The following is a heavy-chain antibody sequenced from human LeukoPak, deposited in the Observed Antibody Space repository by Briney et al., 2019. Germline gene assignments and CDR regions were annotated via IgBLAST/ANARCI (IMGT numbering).Heavy chain of an antibody. J-gene: IGHJ3*02. CDR3: AREWELQDAFDI. Sequence: GGSLRLSCAASGFIVSSNYVTWIRQAPGKGLEWVSVIYSDGKTYYADSVKGRFTISRDNSKNTLYLQMNSLRAEDTAVYYCAREWELQDAFDIWGQGTMVTVSS. V-gene: IGHV3-53*01. CDR2: IYSDGKT. D-gene: IGHD1-26*01. CDR1: GFIVSSNY.